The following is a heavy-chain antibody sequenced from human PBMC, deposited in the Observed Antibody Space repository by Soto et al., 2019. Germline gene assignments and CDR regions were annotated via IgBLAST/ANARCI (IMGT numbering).Heavy chain of an antibody. CDR2: ISAYNGNT. V-gene: IGHV1-18*01. CDR3: ARDAYYDFWSSYYTGAGAIDI. Sequence: ASVKVSCKASGYTFTSYGISWVRQAPGQGLEWMGWISAYNGNTNYAQKLQGRVTMTTDTSTSTAYMELRSLRSDDTAVYYCARDAYYDFWSSYYTGAGAIDIWGKGTMVTVSS. J-gene: IGHJ3*02. D-gene: IGHD3-3*01. CDR1: GYTFTSYG.